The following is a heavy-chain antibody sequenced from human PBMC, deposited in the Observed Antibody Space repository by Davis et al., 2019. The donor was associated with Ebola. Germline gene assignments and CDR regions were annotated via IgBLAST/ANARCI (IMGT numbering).Heavy chain of an antibody. CDR1: GFTFSGSA. CDR2: IRSKANSYAT. V-gene: IGHV3-73*01. J-gene: IGHJ4*02. D-gene: IGHD3-22*01. Sequence: GESLKISCAASGFTFSGSAMHWVCQASGKGLEWVGRIRSKANSYATAYAASVKGRFTISRDDLKNTSYLQMNSLKTEDTAVYYCTTGGRPYYDSSGYYDYWGQGTLVTVSS. CDR3: TTGGRPYYDSSGYYDY.